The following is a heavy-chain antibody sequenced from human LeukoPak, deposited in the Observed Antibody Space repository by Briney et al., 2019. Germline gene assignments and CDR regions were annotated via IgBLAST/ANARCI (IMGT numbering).Heavy chain of an antibody. V-gene: IGHV3-48*01. J-gene: IGHJ6*03. CDR2: ISSSSSTI. Sequence: GGSLRLSCAASGFAFSSYSMNWVRQAPGKGLEWVSYISSSSSTIHYADSVKGRFTISRDNSKNTLYLQMNSLRAEDTAVYYCAKYHLFYYYYMDVWGKGTTVTVSS. CDR1: GFAFSSYS. CDR3: AKYHLFYYYYMDV. D-gene: IGHD2-2*01.